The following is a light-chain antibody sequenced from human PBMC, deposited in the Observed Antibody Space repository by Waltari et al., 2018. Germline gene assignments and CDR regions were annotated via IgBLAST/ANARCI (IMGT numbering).Light chain of an antibody. CDR1: RSNVGVYNF. V-gene: IGLV2-8*01. CDR3: TSYAGKNILV. Sequence: QSVLTQPPSASGSLGQSVTISCTGARSNVGVYNFVSWYQQHPGKAPKLIIYEFNKRPSGCPDRVSGSKSGNTASLTVSGLLAEDEADYYCTSYAGKNILVFGGGTNLTVL. CDR2: EFN. J-gene: IGLJ3*02.